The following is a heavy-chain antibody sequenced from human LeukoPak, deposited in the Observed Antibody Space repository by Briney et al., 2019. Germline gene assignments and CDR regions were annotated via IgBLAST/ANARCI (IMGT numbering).Heavy chain of an antibody. Sequence: KPSETLSLTCTVSGGSISSYYWSWIRQPAGKGLEWIGRIYNSGSTNYNLSLKSRVPMAVDTSKNQFSLKLSSVTAADTAVYYCARDVYYYDSSGYYPDYWGQGTLVTVSS. J-gene: IGHJ4*02. CDR2: IYNSGST. CDR1: GGSISSYY. D-gene: IGHD3-22*01. CDR3: ARDVYYYDSSGYYPDY. V-gene: IGHV4-4*07.